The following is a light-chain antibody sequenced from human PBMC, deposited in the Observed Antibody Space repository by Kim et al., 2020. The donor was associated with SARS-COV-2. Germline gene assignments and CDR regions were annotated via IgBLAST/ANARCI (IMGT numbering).Light chain of an antibody. CDR1: QSVTSSY. J-gene: IGKJ1*01. V-gene: IGKV3-20*01. Sequence: APGERATLSCRASQSVTSSYLAWYQQKPGQPPRLLIYGASSRATGIPDRFSGSGSGTDFTLTISRLESEDFAVYYCQQYGTSPRTFGQGTKVDIK. CDR3: QQYGTSPRT. CDR2: GAS.